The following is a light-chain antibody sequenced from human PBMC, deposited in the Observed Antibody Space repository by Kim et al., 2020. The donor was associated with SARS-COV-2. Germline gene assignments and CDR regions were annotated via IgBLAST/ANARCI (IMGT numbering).Light chain of an antibody. J-gene: IGKJ1*01. V-gene: IGKV1-5*03. CDR2: KAS. CDR1: QSISSG. Sequence: SVGHRVTITWRASQSISSGLAWYQQKPGKAPKLLIYKASSLERGVPARVSGIGSGTEFTLTISSLQPDDFATYFCQQYNSYSRTFGQWAKVDSK. CDR3: QQYNSYSRT.